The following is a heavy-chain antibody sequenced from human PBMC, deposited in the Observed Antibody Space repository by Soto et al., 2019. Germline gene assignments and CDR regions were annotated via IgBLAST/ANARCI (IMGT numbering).Heavy chain of an antibody. D-gene: IGHD5-18*01. Sequence: QVQLVQSGAEVKKPGSSVKVSCKASGGTFSSYAISWVRQAPGQGLEWMGGIIPIFGTANYAQKFQGRVTITADESTSTAYMELSSLGAEETAVYYCARVDTAMVRGERYGMDVWVQGTTVTVSS. CDR3: ARVDTAMVRGERYGMDV. V-gene: IGHV1-69*01. J-gene: IGHJ6*02. CDR2: IIPIFGTA. CDR1: GGTFSSYA.